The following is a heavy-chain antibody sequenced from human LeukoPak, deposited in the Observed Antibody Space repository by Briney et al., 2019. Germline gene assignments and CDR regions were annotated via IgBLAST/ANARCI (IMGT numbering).Heavy chain of an antibody. CDR2: IYPGDSDT. CDR3: ARRGEQWLVLGWFDP. J-gene: IGHJ5*02. V-gene: IGHV5-51*01. CDR1: GYSFTSYW. D-gene: IGHD6-19*01. Sequence: GESLKISCQGSGYSFTSYWIGWVRQLPGKGLEWMGIIYPGDSDTRYSPSFQGQVTISADKSISTAYLQWSSLKASDTAMYYCARRGEQWLVLGWFDPWGEGTLVTVSS.